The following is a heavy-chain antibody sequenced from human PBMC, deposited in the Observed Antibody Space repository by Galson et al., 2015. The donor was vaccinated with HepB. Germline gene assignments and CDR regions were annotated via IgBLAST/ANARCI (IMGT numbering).Heavy chain of an antibody. D-gene: IGHD3-10*01. J-gene: IGHJ4*02. CDR1: GYTFSSSG. Sequence: VKVSCQAYGYTFSSSGISWVRQAPGQGLEWMGWISASNGNTNYARKFQGRVTMATDTSASTASMELRSLRSDDTAVYYCARDPSNPGNYYRNFDYWGQGTLVTVSS. CDR2: ISASNGNT. V-gene: IGHV1-18*01. CDR3: ARDPSNPGNYYRNFDY.